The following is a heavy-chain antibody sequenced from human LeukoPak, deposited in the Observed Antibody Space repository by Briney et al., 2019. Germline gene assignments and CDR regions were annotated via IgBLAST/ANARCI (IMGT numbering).Heavy chain of an antibody. Sequence: ASVKVSCKASGGTFSSYAISWVRQAPGQGLEWMGGIIPIFGTANYAQKFQGRVTITTDESTSTAYMELSSLRSEDTAVYYCATDVHVWQLVFGSWGQGTLVTVSS. CDR3: ATDVHVWQLVFGS. J-gene: IGHJ4*02. CDR2: IIPIFGTA. D-gene: IGHD6-13*01. CDR1: GGTFSSYA. V-gene: IGHV1-69*05.